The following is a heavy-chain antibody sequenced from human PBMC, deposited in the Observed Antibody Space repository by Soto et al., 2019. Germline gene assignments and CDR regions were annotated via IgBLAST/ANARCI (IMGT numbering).Heavy chain of an antibody. D-gene: IGHD6-19*01. V-gene: IGHV3-33*01. CDR2: IWYDGSNK. CDR3: ARQREQWPQAQLVYADEFDP. J-gene: IGHJ5*02. Sequence: QVQLVESGGGVVQPGRSLRLSCAASGFTFSSYGMHWVRQAPGKGLEWVAVIWYDGSNKYYADSVKGRFTISRDNSKNTQYLQMNSLRAEDTAVYYCARQREQWPQAQLVYADEFDPWGQGTLVTVSS. CDR1: GFTFSSYG.